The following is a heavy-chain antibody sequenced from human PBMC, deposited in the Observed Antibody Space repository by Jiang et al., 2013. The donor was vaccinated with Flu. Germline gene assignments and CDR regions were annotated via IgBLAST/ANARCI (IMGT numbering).Heavy chain of an antibody. Sequence: GGLVQPGGSLRLSCAASGFTFSGYWMSWVRQAPGKGLEWVANIKQDGSEKYYVDSVKGRFTISRDNAKNSLYLQMNSLRAEDTAVYYCARDPSGWYYFDYWGQGTLVTVSS. CDR3: ARDPSGWYYFDY. CDR2: IKQDGSEK. D-gene: IGHD6-19*01. V-gene: IGHV3-7*01. J-gene: IGHJ4*02. CDR1: GFTFSGYW.